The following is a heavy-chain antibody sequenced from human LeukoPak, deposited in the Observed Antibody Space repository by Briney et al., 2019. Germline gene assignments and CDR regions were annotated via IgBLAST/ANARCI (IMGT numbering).Heavy chain of an antibody. Sequence: ASVKVSCKASGYTFTSNYIHWVRQAPGQGLEWMGMIYPRDGSTSYAQKFQGRVTVTRDTTTSTVHMELSGLRSEDTAVYYCARDQEGFDYWGQGTLVTVSS. CDR3: ARDQEGFDY. CDR1: GYTFTSNY. V-gene: IGHV1-46*01. J-gene: IGHJ4*02. CDR2: IYPRDGST.